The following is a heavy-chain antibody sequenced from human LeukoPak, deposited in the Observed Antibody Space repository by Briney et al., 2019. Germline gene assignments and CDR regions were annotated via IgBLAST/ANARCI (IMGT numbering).Heavy chain of an antibody. CDR1: GGSISSSSYY. D-gene: IGHD6-13*01. Sequence: PSETLSVTCTVSGGSISSSSYYWGWIRQPPGKGLEWIGSIYYSGSTYYNPSLKSRVTISVDTSKNQFSLKLSSVTAADTAVYFCARGHSSSWYYFDSWGQGTLVTVSS. CDR3: ARGHSSSWYYFDS. J-gene: IGHJ4*02. CDR2: IYYSGST. V-gene: IGHV4-39*07.